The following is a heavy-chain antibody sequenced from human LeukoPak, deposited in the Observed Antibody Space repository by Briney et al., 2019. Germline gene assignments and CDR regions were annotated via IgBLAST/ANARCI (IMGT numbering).Heavy chain of an antibody. Sequence: GESLKISCKGSGYTFTSYWIGWVRQMPGKGLEWMGMIYPGDSDTRNSPSFQGQVTLSADKSISTAYLQWSSLKASDTAIYYCARAGVAMDVWGQGTTVTVSS. CDR3: ARAGVAMDV. D-gene: IGHD5-12*01. J-gene: IGHJ6*02. CDR1: GYTFTSYW. V-gene: IGHV5-51*01. CDR2: IYPGDSDT.